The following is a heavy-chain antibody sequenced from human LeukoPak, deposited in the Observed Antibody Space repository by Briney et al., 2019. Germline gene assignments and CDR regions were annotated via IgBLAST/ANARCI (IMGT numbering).Heavy chain of an antibody. V-gene: IGHV4-39*02. CDR3: ARVDIAVLPSSTFDY. D-gene: IGHD2-2*01. J-gene: IGHJ4*02. CDR1: GDSIKSSDYY. CDR2: IYYSGST. Sequence: SETLSLTCIVSGDSIKSSDYYWGWIRQPPGKGLEWIGSIYYSGSTYYNPSLKSRVTISVDTSNNHFSLELSSVTAADTAVYYCARVDIAVLPSSTFDYWGQGTLVTVSS.